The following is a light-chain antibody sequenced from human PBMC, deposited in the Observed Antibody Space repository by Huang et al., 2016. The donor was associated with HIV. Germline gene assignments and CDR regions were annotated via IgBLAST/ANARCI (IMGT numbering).Light chain of an antibody. J-gene: IGKJ2*02. Sequence: EIVMTQSPATLPVSPGERATLSCRASQSVSTNLAWYQQLPGQAPRLLIYGKSNRATGLPDRFSGSGSGTDFTLTISSLQSEDFAVYYCQQYDKWPCTFGQGTKLEIK. CDR1: QSVSTN. CDR2: GKS. CDR3: QQYDKWPCT. V-gene: IGKV3-15*01.